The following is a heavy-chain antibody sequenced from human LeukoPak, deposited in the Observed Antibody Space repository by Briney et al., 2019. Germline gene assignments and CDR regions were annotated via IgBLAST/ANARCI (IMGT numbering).Heavy chain of an antibody. CDR3: ARLPIVGTTYNWFDP. Sequence: KGGESLKISCKGSGYRFTSYWIGWVRQMPGKGLEWMGIIYPGDSDTRYSPSFQGQVTISADKSISTAYLQWSSLKASDTAMYYCARLPIVGTTYNWFDPWGQGTLVTVSS. D-gene: IGHD1-26*01. CDR2: IYPGDSDT. J-gene: IGHJ5*02. CDR1: GYRFTSYW. V-gene: IGHV5-51*01.